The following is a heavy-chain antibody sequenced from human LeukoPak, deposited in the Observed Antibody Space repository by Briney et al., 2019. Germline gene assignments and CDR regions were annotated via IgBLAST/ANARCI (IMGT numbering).Heavy chain of an antibody. CDR1: GFMFSNYW. CDR2: IKKDGSDK. Sequence: GGSLRLSCAASGFMFSNYWMSWVRQAPGKGPEWVGDIKKDGSDKYYVGSVKGRFTISRDNAKNSLYLQMNSLRAEDTAVYYCARDSLIQHGSGSYRGFDYWGQGILVTVSS. CDR3: ARDSLIQHGSGSYRGFDY. D-gene: IGHD3-10*01. V-gene: IGHV3-7*03. J-gene: IGHJ4*02.